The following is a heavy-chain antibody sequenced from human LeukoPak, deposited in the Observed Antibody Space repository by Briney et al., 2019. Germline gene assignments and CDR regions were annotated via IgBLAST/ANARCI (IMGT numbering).Heavy chain of an antibody. D-gene: IGHD3-10*01. Sequence: PGGSLRLSCAASGFTFSRHAMHWVRQSPGKGLEWVAIISYDGSDEYNADSVKGRFSISRDNSRNTLDLQMNSLTTEDTALYYCARATDYYGSGSYLPLYYFYGMDVWGKGTAVIVSS. CDR2: ISYDGSDE. CDR3: ARATDYYGSGSYLPLYYFYGMDV. J-gene: IGHJ6*04. CDR1: GFTFSRHA. V-gene: IGHV3-30*04.